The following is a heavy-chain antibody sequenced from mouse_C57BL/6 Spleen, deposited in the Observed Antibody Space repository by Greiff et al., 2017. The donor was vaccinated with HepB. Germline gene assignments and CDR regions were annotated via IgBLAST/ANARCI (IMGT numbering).Heavy chain of an antibody. Sequence: VQLQQSGPELVKPGASVKISCKASGYSFTGYYMNWVKQSPEKSLEWIGEINPSTGGTTYNQKFKAKATLTVDKSSSTAYMQLKSLTSEDSAVYCCARSVYYGSSMDYWGQGTSVTVSS. V-gene: IGHV1-42*01. D-gene: IGHD2-1*01. J-gene: IGHJ4*01. CDR1: GYSFTGYY. CDR3: ARSVYYGSSMDY. CDR2: INPSTGGT.